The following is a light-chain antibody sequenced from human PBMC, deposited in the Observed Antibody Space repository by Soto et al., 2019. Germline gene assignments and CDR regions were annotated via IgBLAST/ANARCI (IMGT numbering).Light chain of an antibody. CDR1: NSNIGAGYD. CDR2: NVV. J-gene: IGLJ1*01. CDR3: QSYDNILSVNV. Sequence: QSVLTQPPSVSGAPGLRVTISCTGSNSNIGAGYDVHWYEQLPETAPKLLIYNVVKRPSGVPVRFSGSKSGTSASLAITGLQAEDEADYYCQSYDNILSVNVFGPVTKLTVL. V-gene: IGLV1-40*01.